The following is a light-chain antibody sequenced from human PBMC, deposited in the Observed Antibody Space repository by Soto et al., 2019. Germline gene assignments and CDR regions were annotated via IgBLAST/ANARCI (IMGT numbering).Light chain of an antibody. Sequence: QSVLTQPPSVSGSPGQSINISCSGSTTNIGTDYGFPWYQQNRGTAPKLLIFANDNRPSGVPVRFSGSKSGNSASLTISGLQAEDEADYYCQSDDGTPSYVFGSGTKLTVL. J-gene: IGLJ1*01. CDR3: QSDDGTPSYV. CDR1: TTNIGTDYG. CDR2: AND. V-gene: IGLV1-40*01.